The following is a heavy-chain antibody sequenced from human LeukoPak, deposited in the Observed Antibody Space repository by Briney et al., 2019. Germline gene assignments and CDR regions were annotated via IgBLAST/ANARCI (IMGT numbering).Heavy chain of an antibody. CDR3: ARVGYDILTGTMSYYMDV. V-gene: IGHV1-24*01. D-gene: IGHD3-9*01. Sequence: ASVKVSCKVSGYTLTELSMHWVRQAPGKGLEWMGGFDPEDGETIYAQKFQGRVTMTRNTSISTAYMELSSLRSEDTAVYYCARVGYDILTGTMSYYMDVWGKGTTVTISS. CDR2: FDPEDGET. CDR1: GYTLTELS. J-gene: IGHJ6*03.